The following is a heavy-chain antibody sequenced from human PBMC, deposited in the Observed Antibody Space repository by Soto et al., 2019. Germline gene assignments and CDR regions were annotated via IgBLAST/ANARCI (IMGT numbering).Heavy chain of an antibody. CDR1: GGTFSNYA. CDR3: ASERVAEMATGGFFDY. V-gene: IGHV1-69*13. J-gene: IGHJ4*02. Sequence: SVKVSCKASGGTFSNYAFSWVRQAPGQGLEWMGGIVPLFGTPNYAQKSQGRLTINADESSSTAYMELSSLRSEDTAVYYCASERVAEMATGGFFDYWGQGTLVTVSS. D-gene: IGHD5-12*01. CDR2: IVPLFGTP.